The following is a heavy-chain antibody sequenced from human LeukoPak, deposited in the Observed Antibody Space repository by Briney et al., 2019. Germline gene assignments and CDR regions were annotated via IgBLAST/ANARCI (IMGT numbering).Heavy chain of an antibody. Sequence: PSETLSLTCTVSGGSISSGSYYWGWIRQPPGRGLEWIGNIYYSGSTNYNPFHKSRVTISVDTSKNQFSLKLSSVTAADTAVYYCARDAYYYDSSGLDGFDIWGQGTMVTVSS. V-gene: IGHV4-39*07. CDR3: ARDAYYYDSSGLDGFDI. D-gene: IGHD3-22*01. J-gene: IGHJ3*02. CDR1: GGSISSGSYY. CDR2: IYYSGST.